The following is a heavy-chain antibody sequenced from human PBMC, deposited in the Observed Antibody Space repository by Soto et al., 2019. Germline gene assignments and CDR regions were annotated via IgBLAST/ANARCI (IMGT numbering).Heavy chain of an antibody. Sequence: QVQLQESGPGLVKPSQTLSLTCTVSGDSISNGGYYWSGIRQQPGRGLEWIGYIYYSGTTYYNPSLKSRVTMSVDTSKDQFSLRLSSVTAADTAVYYGARALAARPTGDLYYFDYWGQGTLVTVSS. CDR3: ARALAARPTGDLYYFDY. J-gene: IGHJ4*02. V-gene: IGHV4-31*03. D-gene: IGHD6-6*01. CDR1: GDSISNGGYY. CDR2: IYYSGTT.